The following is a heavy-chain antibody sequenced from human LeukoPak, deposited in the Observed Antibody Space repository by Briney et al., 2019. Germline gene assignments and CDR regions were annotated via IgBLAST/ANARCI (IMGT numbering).Heavy chain of an antibody. J-gene: IGHJ5*02. CDR3: ARRGYSSGWSKLYNWFDP. CDR1: GGSFSGYY. Sequence: KASETLSLTCAVYGGSFSGYYWSWIRQPPGKGLEWIGEINHSGSTNYNPSLKSRVTISVDTSKNQFSLKLSSVTAADTAVYYCARRGYSSGWSKLYNWFDPWGQGTLVTVSS. D-gene: IGHD6-19*01. CDR2: INHSGST. V-gene: IGHV4-34*01.